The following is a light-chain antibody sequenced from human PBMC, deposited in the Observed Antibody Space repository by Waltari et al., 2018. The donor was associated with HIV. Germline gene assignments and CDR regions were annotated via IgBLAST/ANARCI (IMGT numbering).Light chain of an antibody. CDR2: SAS. CDR3: QHYTSSPTWT. CDR1: QSVSSD. J-gene: IGKJ1*01. Sequence: IVLPQSPGTLSLSPGERATLSCRASQSVSSDLAWYHQRPGQAPRLLIYSASTRATGIPDRFSGSGSGTDFTLTINSLEPEDSAVYYCQHYTSSPTWTFGQGTKVEIK. V-gene: IGKV3-20*01.